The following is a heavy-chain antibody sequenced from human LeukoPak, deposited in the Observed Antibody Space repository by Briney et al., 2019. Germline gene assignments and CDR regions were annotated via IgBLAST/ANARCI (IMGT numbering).Heavy chain of an antibody. D-gene: IGHD6-13*01. CDR3: AKMSSSWTSYYGMEV. V-gene: IGHV3-23*01. CDR1: GFTFSSYA. J-gene: IGHJ6*02. CDR2: TNDSGGST. Sequence: PGRSLRLSCAASGFTFSSYAMIWVRQAPGKGLEGVSGTNDSGGSTYYADSVKGRFTITRDNSKNTLYLQMNSLRAEDTAVYYCAKMSSSWTSYYGMEVWGQGTTVTVSS.